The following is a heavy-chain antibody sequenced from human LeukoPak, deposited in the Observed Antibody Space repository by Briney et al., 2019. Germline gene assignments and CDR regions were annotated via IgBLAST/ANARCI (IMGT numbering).Heavy chain of an antibody. Sequence: PGGSLRLSCAAPGFTFDDYGMSWVRQAPGKGLEWVSGINWNGGSTGYADSVKGRFTIPRDNSKNSLYLQMNSLRAEDTAMYYCARLSAMLRGPEPIYYFDYWGQGTLVTVSS. D-gene: IGHD3-10*01. J-gene: IGHJ4*01. CDR1: GFTFDDYG. CDR3: ARLSAMLRGPEPIYYFDY. CDR2: INWNGGST. V-gene: IGHV3-20*04.